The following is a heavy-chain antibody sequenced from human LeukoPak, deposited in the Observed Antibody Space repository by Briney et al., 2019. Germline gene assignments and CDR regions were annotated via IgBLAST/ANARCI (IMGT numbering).Heavy chain of an antibody. Sequence: GGSLRLFCAASGFTLSSYAMPSVRQAPGKGLEWVAVISYDGSNKYYADSVKGRFTISRDNSKNTLYLQMNGLRAEDTAVYYCAREDSGYFDYWGQGTLVTVSS. CDR2: ISYDGSNK. CDR3: AREDSGYFDY. V-gene: IGHV3-30-3*01. J-gene: IGHJ4*02. D-gene: IGHD2-21*01. CDR1: GFTLSSYA.